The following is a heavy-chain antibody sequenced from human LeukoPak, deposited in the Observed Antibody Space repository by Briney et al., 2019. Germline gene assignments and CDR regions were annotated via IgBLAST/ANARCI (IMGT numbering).Heavy chain of an antibody. CDR3: AKGGVEWELLGWFDP. D-gene: IGHD1-26*01. V-gene: IGHV3-23*01. CDR1: GFTFSSYA. J-gene: IGHJ5*02. Sequence: GGSLRLSCAASGFTFSSYAMSWVRQAPGKGLEWVSAISGSGGSTYYAGSVKGRFTISRDNSKNTLYLQMNSLRAEDTAVYYCAKGGVEWELLGWFDPWGQGTLVTVSS. CDR2: ISGSGGST.